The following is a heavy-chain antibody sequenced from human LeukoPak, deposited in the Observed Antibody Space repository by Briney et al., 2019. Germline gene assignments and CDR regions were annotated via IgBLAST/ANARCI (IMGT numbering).Heavy chain of an antibody. Sequence: GGSLRLSCAASGFTFSRYDMHWVRQATGKGLEWVSAIGTVGDPYYPGSVKGRFTISRENAKNSLYLQMNSLRAGDTAVYYCARGFLGDAFAIWGQGTMVTVSS. CDR2: IGTVGDP. V-gene: IGHV3-13*05. CDR1: GFTFSRYD. J-gene: IGHJ3*02. CDR3: ARGFLGDAFAI. D-gene: IGHD3-3*01.